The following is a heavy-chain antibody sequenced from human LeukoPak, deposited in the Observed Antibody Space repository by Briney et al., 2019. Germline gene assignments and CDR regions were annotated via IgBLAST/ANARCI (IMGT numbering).Heavy chain of an antibody. CDR2: INPNSGGT. CDR3: ARDLRSSIAAAGRFNY. Sequence: ASVTVSSKASGYTFTGYYMHWVRRPPGQGLEWMGWINPNSGGTNYAQKFQGRVPMTRDTSISTAYMELSRLRSDDTAVYYCARDLRSSIAAAGRFNYWGQGTLVTVSS. J-gene: IGHJ4*02. D-gene: IGHD6-13*01. CDR1: GYTFTGYY. V-gene: IGHV1-2*02.